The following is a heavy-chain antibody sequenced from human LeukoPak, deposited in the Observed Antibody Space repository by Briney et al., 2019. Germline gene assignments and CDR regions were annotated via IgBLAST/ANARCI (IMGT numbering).Heavy chain of an antibody. CDR1: GYSISSGYQ. Sequence: SETLSLTCSVSGYSISSGYQWGWIRQPPGKGLEWIGSIHHSGSTYYNPSLNSRISISIDTSKNQFSLKLSSVTAADTAVYYCARDIAARYYSPFDYWGQGMLVTASS. V-gene: IGHV4-38-2*02. CDR3: ARDIAARYYSPFDY. J-gene: IGHJ4*02. CDR2: IHHSGST. D-gene: IGHD3-10*01.